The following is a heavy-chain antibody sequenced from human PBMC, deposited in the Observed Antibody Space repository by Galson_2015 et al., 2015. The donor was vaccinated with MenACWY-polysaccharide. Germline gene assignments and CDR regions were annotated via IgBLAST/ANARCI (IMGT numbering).Heavy chain of an antibody. CDR2: IKHSGLT. CDR3: ARAWSSGYYSDF. J-gene: IGHJ4*02. D-gene: IGHD3-3*01. CDR1: GGSFTNYY. Sequence: SETLSLTCVVYGGSFTNYYWTWIRQSAGKGLEWIGEIKHSGLTNYNPSLRSRATVSVDPSKNQFSMNLTSVTAADTGVYYCARAWSSGYYSDFWGQGTPVTVSS. V-gene: IGHV4-34*01.